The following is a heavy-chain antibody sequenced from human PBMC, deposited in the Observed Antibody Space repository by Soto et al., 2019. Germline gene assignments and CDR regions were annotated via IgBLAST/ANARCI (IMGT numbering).Heavy chain of an antibody. J-gene: IGHJ4*02. D-gene: IGHD3-22*01. CDR3: AIAYYYDSSGYYYPLDY. Sequence: GASVKVSCKASGYTFTSYGISWVRQAPGQGLEWMGWISAYNGNTNYAQKLQGRVTMTTDTSTSTAYMELRSLRSDDTAVYYCAIAYYYDSSGYYYPLDYWGQGTLVTV. V-gene: IGHV1-18*01. CDR1: GYTFTSYG. CDR2: ISAYNGNT.